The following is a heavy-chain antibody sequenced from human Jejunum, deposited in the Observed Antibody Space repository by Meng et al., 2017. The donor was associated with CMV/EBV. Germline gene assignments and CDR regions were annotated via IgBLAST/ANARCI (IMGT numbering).Heavy chain of an antibody. D-gene: IGHD3-3*01. V-gene: IGHV2-5*01. CDR2: IYWNDGK. Sequence: THGVGVGWIRQPPGMALEWLALIYWNDGKRYRPGLKSRLTITKVTSKNQVVLTMTNMDPVDTATYYCAHMYDFWSVNYFYYGMDVWGQGTTVTVSS. J-gene: IGHJ6*02. CDR3: AHMYDFWSVNYFYYGMDV. CDR1: THGVG.